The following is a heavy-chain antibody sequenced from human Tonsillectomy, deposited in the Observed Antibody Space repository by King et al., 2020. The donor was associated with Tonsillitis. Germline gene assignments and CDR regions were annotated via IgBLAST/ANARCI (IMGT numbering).Heavy chain of an antibody. Sequence: VTLKESGPALVKPTQTLTLTCTFSGFSLSTDEMRVSWVRQPPGKALEGLARIDWDDEKFYSTSLKTRLTFSRDTSKNQVVLRMTNMDPGDTATYYCTRSQAGSNWFDPWGRGTLVTVSS. CDR3: TRSQAGSNWFDP. CDR1: GFSLSTDEMR. J-gene: IGHJ5*02. V-gene: IGHV2-70*04. CDR2: IDWDDEK.